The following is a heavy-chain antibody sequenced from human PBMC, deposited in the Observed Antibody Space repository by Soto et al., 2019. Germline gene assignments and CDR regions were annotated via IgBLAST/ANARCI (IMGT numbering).Heavy chain of an antibody. CDR3: VRSDWFDP. J-gene: IGHJ5*02. CDR1: GFAFSHYW. Sequence: EVQLVESGGGLVQPGGSLRLSCTASGFAFSHYWMHWVHQAPGKGLMWVSRINGDGSATTYADSMKGRFTISRDNAKTTLYLQMNSLRAVDTAVYYCVRSDWFDPRGQGTLVTVSS. CDR2: INGDGSAT. V-gene: IGHV3-74*01.